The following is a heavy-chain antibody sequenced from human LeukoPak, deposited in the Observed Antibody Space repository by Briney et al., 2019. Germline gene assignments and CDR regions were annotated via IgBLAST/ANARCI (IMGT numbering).Heavy chain of an antibody. Sequence: ASVKVTCKTSGYTFIDDYIHWVRQAPGQGLEFMGWINPDSGFTNYAQKFKGRVTMTRDTSISTAYLEVRRLRSDDTAVYCAPTSEAYTSNWNVWGQGTLVTVSS. CDR3: PTSEAYTSNWNV. D-gene: IGHD1-20*01. J-gene: IGHJ4*02. CDR1: GYTFIDDY. V-gene: IGHV1-2*02. CDR2: INPDSGFT.